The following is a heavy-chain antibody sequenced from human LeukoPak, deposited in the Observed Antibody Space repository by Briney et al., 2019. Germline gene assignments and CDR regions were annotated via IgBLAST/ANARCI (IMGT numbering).Heavy chain of an antibody. Sequence: GGSLRLSCAASGLTFSSFAMRWVRQAPGKGLEWVSSVSGSGGATYYADSVKGRFTISRDNSKNTLFLQMSSLRVEDTAIYYCAKEGTYYDSSGYYIHWGQGTLVAVSS. J-gene: IGHJ4*02. CDR3: AKEGTYYDSSGYYIH. V-gene: IGHV3-23*01. CDR1: GLTFSSFA. CDR2: VSGSGGAT. D-gene: IGHD3-22*01.